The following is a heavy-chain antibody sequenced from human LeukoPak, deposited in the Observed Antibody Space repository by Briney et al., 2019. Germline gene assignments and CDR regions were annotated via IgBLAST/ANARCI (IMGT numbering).Heavy chain of an antibody. J-gene: IGHJ4*02. CDR3: ARDIFSGYDSLFIDY. D-gene: IGHD5-12*01. V-gene: IGHV3-30-3*01. Sequence: XXSXXXXXFIFSXFAMHWVRQAPGKGLEWVAVISFDGSNKYYADSVKGRFTISRDNSKNTLYLQMNSLRAEDTAVYYCARDIFSGYDSLFIDYWGQGTLVTVSS. CDR1: XFIFSXFA. CDR2: ISFDGSNK.